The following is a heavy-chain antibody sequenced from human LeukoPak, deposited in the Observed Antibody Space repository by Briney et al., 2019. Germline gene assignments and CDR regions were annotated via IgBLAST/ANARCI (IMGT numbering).Heavy chain of an antibody. CDR1: GFTFSSYG. CDR3: AKDPTMATILFDY. D-gene: IGHD5-24*01. J-gene: IGHJ4*02. V-gene: IGHV3-30*02. CDR2: IRYDGSNK. Sequence: GGSLRLSCAASGFTFSSYGMHWVRQAPGKGLEWVAFIRYDGSNKYYADSVKGRFTISRDNSKNTLYLQMNSLRAEDTAVYYCAKDPTMATILFDYWGQGTLVTVSS.